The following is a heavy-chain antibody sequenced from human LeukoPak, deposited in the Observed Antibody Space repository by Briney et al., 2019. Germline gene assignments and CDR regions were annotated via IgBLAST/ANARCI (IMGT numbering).Heavy chain of an antibody. CDR3: ARESMYSGSYYSDAFDI. V-gene: IGHV1-69*05. CDR1: GGTFSSYA. CDR2: IIPIFGTA. J-gene: IGHJ3*02. Sequence: GSSVKVSCKASGGTFSSYAISWVRQAPGQGLEWMGRIIPIFGTANYAQKFQGRATITTDESTSTAYMELSSLRSEDTAVYYCARESMYSGSYYSDAFDIWGQGTMVTVSS. D-gene: IGHD1-26*01.